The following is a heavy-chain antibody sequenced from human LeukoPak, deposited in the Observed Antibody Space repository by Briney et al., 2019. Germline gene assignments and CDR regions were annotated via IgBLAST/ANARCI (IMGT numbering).Heavy chain of an antibody. V-gene: IGHV4-39*01. J-gene: IGHJ4*02. D-gene: IGHD6-13*01. CDR3: ARQKYSSSCIDY. CDR2: MYYSGST. Sequence: SETLSLTCAISGGSISSNYYWGWIRQPPGQGLEWIGSMYYSGSTYYNPSLKSRVTISVDTSKNQFSLKLSSVTAADTAVYYCARQKYSSSCIDYWGQGTLVTVSS. CDR1: GGSISSNYY.